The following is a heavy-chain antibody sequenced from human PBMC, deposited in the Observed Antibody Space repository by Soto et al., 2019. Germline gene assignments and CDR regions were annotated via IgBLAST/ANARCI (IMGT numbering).Heavy chain of an antibody. CDR1: GGSISSSSYY. D-gene: IGHD3-10*01. CDR3: ARHYGSGRYSLDY. J-gene: IGHJ4*02. V-gene: IGHV4-39*01. CDR2: IYYSGST. Sequence: SETLSLTCTVSGGSISSSSYYWGWIRQPPGKGLEWIGSIYYSGSTYYNPSLKSRVTISVDTSKNQFSLKLSSVTAADTAVYYCARHYGSGRYSLDYWGPGTLVTVSS.